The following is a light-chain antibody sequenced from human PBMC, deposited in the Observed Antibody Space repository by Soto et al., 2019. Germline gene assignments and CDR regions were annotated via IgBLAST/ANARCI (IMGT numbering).Light chain of an antibody. CDR1: QSISGW. CDR2: KAS. CDR3: QEYNTHSRYT. V-gene: IGKV1-5*03. J-gene: IGKJ2*01. Sequence: DIQMTQSPSTLSASVGDRVSITCRASQSISGWLAWYQQKPGKAPKLLIYKASSLESGVPSRFSGSGSGTGFTLTISSLQPDDFATYYCQEYNTHSRYTFGQGTKLEIK.